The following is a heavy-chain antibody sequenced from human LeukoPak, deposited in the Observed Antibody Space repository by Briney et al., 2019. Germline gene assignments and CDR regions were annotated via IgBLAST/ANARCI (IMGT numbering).Heavy chain of an antibody. CDR1: GDSVSSNSAA. J-gene: IGHJ4*02. CDR3: AGQKNGWIDY. V-gene: IGHV6-1*01. D-gene: IGHD6-19*01. CDR2: TYYRSKWYN. Sequence: SQTLSLTCAISGDSVSSNSAAWSWIRQSPSRGLEWLGRTYYRSKWYNDYAVSMRGRIIINPDTSKNHFFLQLNSVTPDDTGIYYCAGQKNGWIDYWGQGTLVTVSS.